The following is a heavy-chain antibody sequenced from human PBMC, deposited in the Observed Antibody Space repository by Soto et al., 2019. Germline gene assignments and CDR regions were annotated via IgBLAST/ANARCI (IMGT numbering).Heavy chain of an antibody. CDR2: ISSYNGNT. Sequence: ASVKVSCKASGYRYINYGISWVRQAPGQGQEWMGWISSYNGNTNYAQKFQGRVTMTTDTSTTTAYMELKSLRSDDTAVYYCARDRPTSSIRARDYYYAMDFWGQGTTVTAP. CDR3: ARDRPTSSIRARDYYYAMDF. CDR1: GYRYINYG. D-gene: IGHD2-21*01. V-gene: IGHV1-18*01. J-gene: IGHJ6*02.